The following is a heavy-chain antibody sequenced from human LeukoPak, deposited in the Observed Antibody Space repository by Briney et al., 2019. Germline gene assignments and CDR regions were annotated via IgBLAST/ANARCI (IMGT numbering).Heavy chain of an antibody. CDR2: INPSGGTT. Sequence: ASVKVSCKASGYTFTSYYMHWVRQAPGQGLGWMGIINPSGGTTTYAQKFQGRVTMTRDTSTSTVYMELSSLRSEDTAVYYCARGGDIVVVEAAVTDFDYWGQGTLVTVSS. D-gene: IGHD2-15*01. J-gene: IGHJ4*02. CDR1: GYTFTSYY. V-gene: IGHV1-46*01. CDR3: ARGGDIVVVEAAVTDFDY.